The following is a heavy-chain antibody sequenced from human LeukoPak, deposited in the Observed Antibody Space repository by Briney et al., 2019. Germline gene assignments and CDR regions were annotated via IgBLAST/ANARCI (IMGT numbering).Heavy chain of an antibody. Sequence: GGSLRLSCAASGFSFSTYAMHWVRQAPGKGLDWVAMIWSDGSNQYYADSVKGRFTISRDNSKNTLYLQMNSLRAEDTAVYYCAKDLRYYYGRGPFDYWGQGTLVTVSS. CDR1: GFSFSTYA. D-gene: IGHD3-10*02. V-gene: IGHV3-33*06. J-gene: IGHJ4*02. CDR2: IWSDGSNQ. CDR3: AKDLRYYYGRGPFDY.